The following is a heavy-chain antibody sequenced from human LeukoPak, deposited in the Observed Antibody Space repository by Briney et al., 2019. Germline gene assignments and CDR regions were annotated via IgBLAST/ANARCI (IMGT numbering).Heavy chain of an antibody. CDR2: IKSKTDGGAT. Sequence: GGSLRLSCSASGFTFSDYYIDWVRQAPGKGLEWVGRIKSKTDGGATHYAAPVKGRFTISRDDSKNTLYLQMNSLKTEDTAVYYCTTEAYYYDSGAIKYFDYWGQGTLVTVSS. D-gene: IGHD3-22*01. J-gene: IGHJ4*02. V-gene: IGHV3-15*01. CDR1: GFTFSDYY. CDR3: TTEAYYYDSGAIKYFDY.